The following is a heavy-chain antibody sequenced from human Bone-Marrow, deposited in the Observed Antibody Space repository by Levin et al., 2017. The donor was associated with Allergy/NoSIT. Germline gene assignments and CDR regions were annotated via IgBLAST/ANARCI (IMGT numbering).Heavy chain of an antibody. CDR1: GLTVSSSS. CDR2: FFGDDDT. D-gene: IGHD4-17*01. J-gene: IGHJ6*03. Sequence: GGSLRLSCAAAGLTVSSSSMSWVRQAPGKGLEWISLFFGDDDTYYADSVKGRFTVSRDKSKNTVYLQMNSLRAGDTALYLCARVASVYSDDDPEPHLYYYMDVWGRGTTVTVSS. V-gene: IGHV3-53*01. CDR3: ARVASVYSDDDPEPHLYYYMDV.